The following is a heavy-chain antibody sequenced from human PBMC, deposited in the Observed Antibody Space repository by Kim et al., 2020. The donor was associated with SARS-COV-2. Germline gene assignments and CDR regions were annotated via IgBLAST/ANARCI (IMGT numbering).Heavy chain of an antibody. CDR3: ASLPTDIAVAGTVY. CDR1: GFTFSYYY. V-gene: IGHV3-11*04. J-gene: IGHJ4*02. CDR2: ISSSGSTI. Sequence: GGSLRLSCAASGFTFSYYYMSWIRQAPGKGLEWVSYISSSGSTIYYADSVKGRFTISRDNAKNSLYLQMNSLRAEDTAVYYCASLPTDIAVAGTVYWGQGTLVTVSS. D-gene: IGHD6-19*01.